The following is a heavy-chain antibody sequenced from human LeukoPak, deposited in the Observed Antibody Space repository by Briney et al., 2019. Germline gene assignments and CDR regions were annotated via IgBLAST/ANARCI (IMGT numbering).Heavy chain of an antibody. V-gene: IGHV4-59*08. D-gene: IGHD6-19*01. CDR1: GGSISSYY. Sequence: PSETLSLTCTVSGGSISSYYWSRIRQPPGKGLEWIGYIYYSESTNYNPSLKSRVTISVDTSKNQFSLKLSSVTAADTAVYYCARHVEQRLTPFDYWGQGILVTVSS. CDR3: ARHVEQRLTPFDY. CDR2: IYYSEST. J-gene: IGHJ4*02.